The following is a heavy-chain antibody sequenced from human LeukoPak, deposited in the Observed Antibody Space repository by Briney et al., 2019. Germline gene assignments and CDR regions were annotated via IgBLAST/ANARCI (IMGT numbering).Heavy chain of an antibody. CDR3: ARVGDTAMVAFDY. V-gene: IGHV4-34*01. CDR2: IHPSGRT. J-gene: IGHJ4*02. Sequence: SETLSLTCAVYGGSFSGYYLTWIRQPPGKGLEWIGEIHPSGRTNYSPSLESRVTISLDTSKNQFSLKLSSVTAADTAVYYCARVGDTAMVAFDYWGQGTLVTVSS. D-gene: IGHD5-18*01. CDR1: GGSFSGYY.